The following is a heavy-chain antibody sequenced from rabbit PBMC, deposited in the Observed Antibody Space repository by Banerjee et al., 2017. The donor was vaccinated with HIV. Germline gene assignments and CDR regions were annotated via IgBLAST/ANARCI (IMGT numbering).Heavy chain of an antibody. CDR2: IAGDKGRP. V-gene: IGHV1S45*01. CDR1: GFDLTTYYM. J-gene: IGHJ3*01. CDR3: ARDSGGYDL. D-gene: IGHD1-1*01. Sequence: QEQLKETGGGLVQPGGSLTLSCKASGFDLTTYYMNWVRQAPGKGLEWIGSIAGDKGRPYYASWAKGRFTISKTSSTTVTLQMTSLTVADTATYFCARDSGGYDLWGQGTLVTVS.